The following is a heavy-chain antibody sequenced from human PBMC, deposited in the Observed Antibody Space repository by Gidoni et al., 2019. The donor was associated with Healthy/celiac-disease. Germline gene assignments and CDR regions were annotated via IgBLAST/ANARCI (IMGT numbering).Heavy chain of an antibody. CDR3: ARHLGLRYFDWLLYLDY. V-gene: IGHV4-39*01. J-gene: IGHJ4*02. Sequence: QLQLQESGPGLVKPSETLSLTCTVSGGSISSSSYYWGWIRQPPGKGLEWIGSIYYSGSTYYNPSLKSRVTISVDTSKNQFSLKLSSVTAADTAVYYCARHLGLRYFDWLLYLDYWGQGTLVTVSS. D-gene: IGHD3-9*01. CDR2: IYYSGST. CDR1: GGSISSSSYY.